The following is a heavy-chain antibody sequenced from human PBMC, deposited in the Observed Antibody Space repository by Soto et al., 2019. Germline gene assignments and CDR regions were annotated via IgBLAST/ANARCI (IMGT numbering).Heavy chain of an antibody. CDR3: ARTRIAARPGNYYYYGMDV. D-gene: IGHD6-6*01. CDR1: GGSISSSSYY. J-gene: IGHJ6*02. Sequence: SETLSLTCTVSGGSISSSSYYWGWIRQPPGKGLEWIGSIYYSGSTYYNPSLKSRVTISVDTSKNQFSLKLSSVTAADTAVYYCARTRIAARPGNYYYYGMDVWGQGTTVTVSS. CDR2: IYYSGST. V-gene: IGHV4-39*01.